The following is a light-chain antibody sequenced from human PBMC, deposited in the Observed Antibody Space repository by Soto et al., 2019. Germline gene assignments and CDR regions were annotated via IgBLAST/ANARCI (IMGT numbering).Light chain of an antibody. Sequence: DIQMTQSPSSVPASVGDRVTITCRASQAIDSWLAWYQQKPGEAPKLLIFTGSLLHSGVPPRFSGSGSGTDFTLTISILQAEHFATYYCQQTLSFPPTFGHGTKV. V-gene: IGKV1-12*01. CDR1: QAIDSW. CDR3: QQTLSFPPT. CDR2: TGS. J-gene: IGKJ1*01.